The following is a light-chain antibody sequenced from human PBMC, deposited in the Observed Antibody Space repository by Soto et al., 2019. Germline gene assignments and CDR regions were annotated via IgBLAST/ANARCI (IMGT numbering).Light chain of an antibody. CDR1: QSPSSGY. V-gene: IGKV3-20*01. CDR2: AAS. J-gene: IGKJ1*01. CDR3: QQYGSSGT. Sequence: EIGLTQSPGTLSLSSGERATLSWSASQSPSSGYLAWYQQKPGQAPRILIYAASNRATGIPDRFSGSGSGTDFTLTISRLEPEDFAVYYCQQYGSSGTFGQGTKVDIK.